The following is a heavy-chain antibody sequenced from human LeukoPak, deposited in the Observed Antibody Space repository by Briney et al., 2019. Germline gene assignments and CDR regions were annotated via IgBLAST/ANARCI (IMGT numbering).Heavy chain of an antibody. J-gene: IGHJ4*02. CDR2: ISAYNGNT. V-gene: IGHV1-18*01. D-gene: IGHD2-2*01. Sequence: ASVKVSCKASGYTFTSYGISWVRQAPGQGLEWMGWISAYNGNTNYAQKLQGRVTMTTDTSTSTAYMELRSLRSEDTAVYYCASKSGGYCSSTSCLTNFDYWGQGTLVTVSS. CDR3: ASKSGGYCSSTSCLTNFDY. CDR1: GYTFTSYG.